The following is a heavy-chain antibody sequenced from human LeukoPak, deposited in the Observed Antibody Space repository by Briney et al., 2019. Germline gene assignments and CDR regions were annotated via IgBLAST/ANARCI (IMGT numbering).Heavy chain of an antibody. Sequence: PGGSLRLSCAASGFTFSSYAMSWVRQAPGKGLEWVSAISGSGGSTYYADSVKGRFTISRDNSMNTLYLQMNSLRAEDTAVYYCAKDAPGNVVVPAALFDYWGQGTLVTVSS. CDR1: GFTFSSYA. V-gene: IGHV3-23*01. CDR2: ISGSGGST. CDR3: AKDAPGNVVVPAALFDY. D-gene: IGHD2-2*01. J-gene: IGHJ4*02.